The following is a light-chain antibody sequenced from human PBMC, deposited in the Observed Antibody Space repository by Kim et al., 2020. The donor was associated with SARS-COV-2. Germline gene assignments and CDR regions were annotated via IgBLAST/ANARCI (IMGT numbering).Light chain of an antibody. Sequence: GDRVTITCRASQSIGTFLAWYQQHPGKAPKVVIYKASILESGVPSRFSGSGSGTEFTLTISSLQPDDFATYYCQQYISYSRTFGQGTKVDIK. V-gene: IGKV1-5*03. J-gene: IGKJ1*01. CDR2: KAS. CDR1: QSIGTF. CDR3: QQYISYSRT.